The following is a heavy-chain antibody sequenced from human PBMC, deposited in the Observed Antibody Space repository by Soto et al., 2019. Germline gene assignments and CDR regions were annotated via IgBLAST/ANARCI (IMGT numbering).Heavy chain of an antibody. J-gene: IGHJ4*02. CDR2: IIPIFGTA. CDR3: ARARTVTTPFDY. CDR1: GGTFSSYA. Sequence: SVKVSCKASGGTFSSYAISWVRQAPGQGLEWMGGIIPIFGTANYAQKFQGRVTITADESTSTAYMELSSLRSEDTAVYYCARARTVTTPFDYWGQGTLVTVSS. D-gene: IGHD4-17*01. V-gene: IGHV1-69*13.